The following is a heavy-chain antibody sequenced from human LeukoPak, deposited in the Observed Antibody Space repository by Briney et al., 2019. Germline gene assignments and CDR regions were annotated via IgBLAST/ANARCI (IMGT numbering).Heavy chain of an antibody. CDR3: ARESKVGATTYYYYYMDV. D-gene: IGHD1-26*01. Sequence: GGSLRLSCAASGFTFSSYWMSWVRQAPGKGLEWVANIKQDGSEKYYVDSVKGRFTISRDNAKNSLYLQMNSLRAEDTAVYYCARESKVGATTYYYYYMDVWGKGTTVTVSS. J-gene: IGHJ6*03. CDR2: IKQDGSEK. CDR1: GFTFSSYW. V-gene: IGHV3-7*01.